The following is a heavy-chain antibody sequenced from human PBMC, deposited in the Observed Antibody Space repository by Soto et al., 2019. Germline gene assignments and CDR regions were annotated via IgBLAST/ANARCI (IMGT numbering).Heavy chain of an antibody. CDR2: VCYGGGNK. CDR1: GFTFSSYG. V-gene: IGHV3-33*01. CDR3: VRAAGYSGNDYVYYYGMDV. D-gene: IGHD5-12*01. Sequence: QVQLVESGGGVVQPGRSLRLSCAASGFTFSSYGMHWVRQAPGKGLEWVAHVCYGGGNKYYPDSVKGRFTISRDNSKNTLYMQMNSLRDEDTAVYYCVRAAGYSGNDYVYYYGMDVWGQGTTVNVSS. J-gene: IGHJ6*01.